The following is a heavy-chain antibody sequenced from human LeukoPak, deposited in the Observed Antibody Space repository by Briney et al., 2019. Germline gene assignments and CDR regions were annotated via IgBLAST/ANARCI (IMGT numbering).Heavy chain of an antibody. CDR3: ARQQNKYYFHYGMDV. V-gene: IGHV5-51*01. CDR1: GYSFTSYW. D-gene: IGHD1/OR15-1a*01. J-gene: IGHJ6*02. Sequence: GESLKISCKGSGYSFTSYWIGWVRQMPGKGLEWMGIIYPGDSDTRYSPSFEGQVTISADKSINTAYLEWSSLKASDTAMYHCARQQNKYYFHYGMDVWGQGTTVTVSS. CDR2: IYPGDSDT.